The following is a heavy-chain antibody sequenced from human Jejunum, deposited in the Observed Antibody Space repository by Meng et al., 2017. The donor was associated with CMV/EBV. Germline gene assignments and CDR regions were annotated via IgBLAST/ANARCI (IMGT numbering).Heavy chain of an antibody. CDR1: GYTFTSYG. D-gene: IGHD6-13*01. J-gene: IGHJ5*02. V-gene: IGHV1-18*01. CDR2: ISAYNGNT. Sequence: QVQLVRVGAEVKKPGASVKVSCKASGYTFTSYGISWVRQAPGQGLEWMGWISAYNGNTNYAQKLQGRVTMTTDTSTSTAYMELRSLRSDDTAVYYCAASSSSWYQNWFDPWGQGTLVTVSS. CDR3: AASSSSWYQNWFDP.